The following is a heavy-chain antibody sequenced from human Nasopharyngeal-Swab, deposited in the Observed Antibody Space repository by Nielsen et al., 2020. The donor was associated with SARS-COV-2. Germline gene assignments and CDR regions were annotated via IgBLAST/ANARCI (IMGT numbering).Heavy chain of an antibody. V-gene: IGHV3-23*03. CDR2: IYSGGSST. CDR3: AKVGYSSGWTGGYFDY. CDR1: GFTFSSYA. Sequence: GGSLRLSCAASGFTFSSYAMSWVRQAPGKGLEWVSVIYSGGSSTYYADSVKGRFTISRDNSKNTLYLQMNSLRAEDTAVYYCAKVGYSSGWTGGYFDYRGQGTLVTVSS. D-gene: IGHD6-19*01. J-gene: IGHJ4*02.